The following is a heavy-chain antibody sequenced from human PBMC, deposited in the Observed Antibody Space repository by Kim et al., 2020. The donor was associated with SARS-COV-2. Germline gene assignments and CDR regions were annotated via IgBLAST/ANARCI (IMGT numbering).Heavy chain of an antibody. CDR3: ARGVSERGHSLGWNDAFDI. CDR1: GFTFSDFY. Sequence: GGSLRLSCEPSGFTFSDFYMSWIRQTPGTGLEWISYISPSSGTIYYADSVKGRFTISRDNAKNSLYLQMSGLRADDTAVYYWARGVSERGHSLGWNDAFDIWGRGTMVAVSS. D-gene: IGHD1-1*01. V-gene: IGHV3-11*01. J-gene: IGHJ3*02. CDR2: ISPSSGTI.